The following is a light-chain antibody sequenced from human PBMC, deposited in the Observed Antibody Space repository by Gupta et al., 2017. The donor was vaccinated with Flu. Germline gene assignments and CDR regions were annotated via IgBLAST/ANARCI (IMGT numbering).Light chain of an antibody. CDR1: NSNIGAGYD. CDR3: QSYDSSLIGSV. V-gene: IGLV1-40*01. J-gene: IGLJ3*02. Sequence: QSGLTQPPSVSGAPGQRLTISCTGSNSNIGAGYDVHWYQQVPGTAPKLLIYGNNHRPSGVPGRFSGSKSGTSASLVITGLQADDEADYFCQSYDSSLIGSVFGGGTKLTVL. CDR2: GNN.